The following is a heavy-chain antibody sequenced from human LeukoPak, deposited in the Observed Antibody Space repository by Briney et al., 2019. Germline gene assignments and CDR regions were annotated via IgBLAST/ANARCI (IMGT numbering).Heavy chain of an antibody. CDR3: ATTELTIFGVVIRMDV. Sequence: ASVKVSCKASGFTFTSSAVQWLRQARGQRLEWIGWIVVGSGNTNYAQKFQERVTITRDMSTSTAYMELSSLRSEDTAVYYCATTELTIFGVVIRMDVWGKGTTVTVSS. CDR2: IVVGSGNT. CDR1: GFTFTSSA. D-gene: IGHD3-3*01. V-gene: IGHV1-58*01. J-gene: IGHJ6*03.